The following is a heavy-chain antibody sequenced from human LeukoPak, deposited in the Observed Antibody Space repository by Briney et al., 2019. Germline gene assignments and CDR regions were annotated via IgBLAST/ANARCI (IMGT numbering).Heavy chain of an antibody. V-gene: IGHV1-2*02. CDR3: ARDRLRIAVAGKNWFDP. D-gene: IGHD6-19*01. J-gene: IGHJ5*02. Sequence: GASVKVSCKASGYTFTGYYMHWVRQAPGQGLEWMGWINPNSGGTNYAQKFQGRVTMTRDTSISTAYMELSRLRSDDTAVYYCARDRLRIAVAGKNWFDPWGQGTLVTVSS. CDR1: GYTFTGYY. CDR2: INPNSGGT.